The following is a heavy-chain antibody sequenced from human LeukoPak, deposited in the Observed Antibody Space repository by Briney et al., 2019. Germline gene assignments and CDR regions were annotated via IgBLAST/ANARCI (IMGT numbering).Heavy chain of an antibody. V-gene: IGHV3-9*01. Sequence: PGRSLRLSCAASGFTFDDYAMPWVRQAPGKGLEWVSGISWNSGSIGYADSVKGRFTISRDNAKNSLYLQMNSLRAEDTALYYCAKDTVRLSEWFPFDYWGQGTLVTVSS. J-gene: IGHJ4*02. CDR1: GFTFDDYA. CDR2: ISWNSGSI. D-gene: IGHD3-3*01. CDR3: AKDTVRLSEWFPFDY.